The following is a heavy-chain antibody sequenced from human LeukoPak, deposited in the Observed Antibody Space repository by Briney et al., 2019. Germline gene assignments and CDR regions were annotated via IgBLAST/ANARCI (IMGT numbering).Heavy chain of an antibody. CDR3: ARDYEYYYDSRKYFDY. CDR1: GGTFSSYA. D-gene: IGHD3-22*01. CDR2: IIPLLGIA. Sequence: SVKVSCKASGGTFSSYAISWVRQAPGQGLEWMGRIIPLLGIANYAQKFQGRVTITADKSTSTSYMELSSLRSEDTAVYYCARDYEYYYDSRKYFDYWGQGTLVTVSS. V-gene: IGHV1-69*04. J-gene: IGHJ4*02.